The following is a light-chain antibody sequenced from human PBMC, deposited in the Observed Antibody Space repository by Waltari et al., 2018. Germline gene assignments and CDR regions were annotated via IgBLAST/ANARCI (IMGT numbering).Light chain of an antibody. CDR3: QQRSNSFA. J-gene: IGKJ3*01. CDR2: DAS. Sequence: EIVLTQSPATLSLSPGERATLSCRASQSVSSYLAWYQRKPGQAPRLLIYDASTRAAGIPARFSGSGSVTEFTLTISSLEPEDFAVYYCQQRSNSFAFGPGTRVDIK. V-gene: IGKV3-11*01. CDR1: QSVSSY.